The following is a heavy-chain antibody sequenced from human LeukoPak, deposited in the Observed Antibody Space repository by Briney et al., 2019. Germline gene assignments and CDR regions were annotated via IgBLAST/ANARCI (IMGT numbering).Heavy chain of an antibody. V-gene: IGHV1-69*13. D-gene: IGHD2-21*01. CDR2: IIPIFGTA. CDR3: ARAVYCGGDCSAGAFDI. J-gene: IGHJ3*02. Sequence: SVKVSCKASGGTFSSYAISWVRQAPGQGLEWMGGIIPIFGTANYAQKLQGRVTITADESTSTAYMELSSLRSEDTAVYYCARAVYCGGDCSAGAFDIWGQGTMVTVSS. CDR1: GGTFSSYA.